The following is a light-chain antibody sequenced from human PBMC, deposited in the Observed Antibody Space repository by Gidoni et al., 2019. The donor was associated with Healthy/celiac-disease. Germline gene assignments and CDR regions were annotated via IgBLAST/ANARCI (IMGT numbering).Light chain of an antibody. CDR1: QSVSSSY. J-gene: IGKJ2*01. CDR3: QQDYKIPFT. Sequence: DIVMTQSPATLSLSPGERATLSCRASQSVSSSYLSWYQQKPGQSPRLLIYGASTRASGIPARFSGSGSGTDFTLTISSLQAEDVAVYYCQQDYKIPFTFXQXTKVEIK. V-gene: IGKV3D-7*01. CDR2: GAS.